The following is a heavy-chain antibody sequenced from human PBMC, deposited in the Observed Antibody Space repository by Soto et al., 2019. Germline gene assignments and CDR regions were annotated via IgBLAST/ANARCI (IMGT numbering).Heavy chain of an antibody. J-gene: IGHJ3*02. Sequence: QVQLQQSGPGLVKPSQTLSLTCAISGDSVSSNSAAWNWIRQSPSRGLEWLGRTYYRSKWYNDYAVSVKSRITINPDTSKNQFSLQLNSVTPEDTAVYYCAREEITMVQISPCAFDIWGQGTMVTVSS. D-gene: IGHD3-10*01. CDR1: GDSVSSNSAA. V-gene: IGHV6-1*01. CDR3: AREEITMVQISPCAFDI. CDR2: TYYRSKWYN.